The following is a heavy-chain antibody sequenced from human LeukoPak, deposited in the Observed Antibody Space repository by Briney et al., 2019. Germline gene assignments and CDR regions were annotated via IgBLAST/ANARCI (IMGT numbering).Heavy chain of an antibody. CDR3: AREDCSGGSCWAFDI. J-gene: IGHJ3*02. CDR1: GGTFSSYA. CDR2: IIPIFGTA. V-gene: IGHV1-69*06. D-gene: IGHD2-15*01. Sequence: GASVKASCKASGGTFSSYAISWVRQAPGQGLEWMGGIIPIFGTANYAQKFQGRVTITADKSTSTAYMELSSLRSEDTAVYYCAREDCSGGSCWAFDIWGQGTMVTVSS.